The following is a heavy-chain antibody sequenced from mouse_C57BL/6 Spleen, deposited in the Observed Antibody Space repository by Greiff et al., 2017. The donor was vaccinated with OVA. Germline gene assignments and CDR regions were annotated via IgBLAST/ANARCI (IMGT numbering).Heavy chain of an antibody. Sequence: DVKLVESGGGLVKPGGSLKLSCAASGFTFSSYAMSWVRQTPEKRLEWVATISDGGSYTYYPDNVKGRFTISRDNAKNNLYLQMSHLKSEDTAMYYCARDYYSKEGYFDVWGTGTTVTVSS. CDR3: ARDYYSKEGYFDV. CDR1: GFTFSSYA. V-gene: IGHV5-4*01. CDR2: ISDGGSYT. D-gene: IGHD2-5*01. J-gene: IGHJ1*03.